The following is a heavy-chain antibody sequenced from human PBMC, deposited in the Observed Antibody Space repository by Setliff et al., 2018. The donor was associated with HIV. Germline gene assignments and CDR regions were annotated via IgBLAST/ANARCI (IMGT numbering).Heavy chain of an antibody. J-gene: IGHJ6*02. CDR1: GFTFANFA. D-gene: IGHD6-19*01. V-gene: IGHV3-23*01. CDR2: CSGDST. Sequence: GGSLRLSCAASGFTFANFAMGWVRRAPGKGLEWVSGCSGDSTYYADSVKGRFTISRDNSKNTLYLQMNSLRGGDTGVYYCAKDQGITVGAAVYYYFYAMDVWGQGTSVTVSS. CDR3: AKDQGITVGAAVYYYFYAMDV.